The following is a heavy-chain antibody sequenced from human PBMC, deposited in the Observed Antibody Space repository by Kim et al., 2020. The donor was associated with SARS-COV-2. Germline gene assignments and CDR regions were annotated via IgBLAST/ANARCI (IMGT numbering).Heavy chain of an antibody. CDR3: ARATXWNCXTRPYYLDH. J-gene: IGHJ4*02. V-gene: IGHV1-8*01. D-gene: IGHD1-7*01. Sequence: ASVKVSCKTSGYTFINYDINWVRQATGQGLEWMGWMNPNSGNTGYAQKFQGRVPMXKNXPISTAYMXLSSLRSEDTALYYCARATXWNCXTRPYYLDHWGRGXXVTVSS. CDR2: MNPNSGNT. CDR1: GYTFINYD.